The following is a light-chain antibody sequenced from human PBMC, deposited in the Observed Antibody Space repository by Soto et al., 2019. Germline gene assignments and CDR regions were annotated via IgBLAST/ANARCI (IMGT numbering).Light chain of an antibody. CDR1: RGVSANY. Sequence: EIVMTQSPGTLSLSPGAGDPLSCRASRGVSANYLAWYQQKPGQAPTLLIYGASIRAAGIPDRFSGSGSGTDFTLTIRRLEPEDFAVYYCQQYGSSPRTFGQGTKVDIK. CDR2: GAS. CDR3: QQYGSSPRT. J-gene: IGKJ1*01. V-gene: IGKV3-20*01.